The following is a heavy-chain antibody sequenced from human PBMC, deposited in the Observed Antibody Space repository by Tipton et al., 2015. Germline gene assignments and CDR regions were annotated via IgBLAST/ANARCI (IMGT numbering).Heavy chain of an antibody. V-gene: IGHV4-39*01. D-gene: IGHD2-15*01. CDR2: IYYSGST. Sequence: TLSLTCTVSGGSISGSTYYWGWIRQPPGKGLEWIGSIYYSGSTYYNPSLKSRVTISVDTSKNQFSLKLSSVTAADTALYYCLTGYCSAGSCYRYYGMDVWGQGTTVTVSS. CDR3: LTGYCSAGSCYRYYGMDV. J-gene: IGHJ6*02. CDR1: GGSISGSTYY.